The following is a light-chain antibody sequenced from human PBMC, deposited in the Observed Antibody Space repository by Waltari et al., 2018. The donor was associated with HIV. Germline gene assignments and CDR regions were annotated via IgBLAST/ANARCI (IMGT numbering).Light chain of an antibody. CDR2: SNN. CDR1: LSNIGSNS. CDR3: ATWDDTLSGPV. V-gene: IGLV1-44*01. J-gene: IGLJ3*02. Sequence: QSVLTPPTSASGTPGQKITISCSGNLSNIGSNSLNLYQQFSGAAPKLLIFSNNQHPSGVPARFSGSKSGSAASLAISGLHSDDEAIYHCATWDDTLSGPVFGGGTKLTVL.